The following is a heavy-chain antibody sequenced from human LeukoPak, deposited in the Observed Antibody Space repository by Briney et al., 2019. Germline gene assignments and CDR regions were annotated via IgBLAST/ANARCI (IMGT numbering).Heavy chain of an antibody. CDR1: GFTFSSYA. CDR3: AKDRNRIFGVDYSSD. CDR2: ISGSGGST. V-gene: IGHV3-23*01. J-gene: IGHJ4*02. Sequence: GGSLRLSCAASGFTFSSYAMSWVRQAPGKGLEWVSAISGSGGSTYYADSVKGRFTISRDNSKNTLYLQMSSLRAEDTAVYYCAKDRNRIFGVDYSSDWGQGTLVTVSS. D-gene: IGHD3-3*01.